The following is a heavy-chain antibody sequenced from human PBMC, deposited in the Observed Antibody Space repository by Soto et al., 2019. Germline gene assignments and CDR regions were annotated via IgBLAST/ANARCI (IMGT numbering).Heavy chain of an antibody. Sequence: SETLSLTCTVSGGSISSYYWSWIRQPPGKGLEWIGEINHSGSTNYNPSLKSRVTISVDTSKNQFSLKLSSVTAADTAVYYCARKMIVALGGMDVWGQGTTVTVSS. CDR1: GGSISSYY. V-gene: IGHV4-34*01. CDR2: INHSGST. J-gene: IGHJ6*02. CDR3: ARKMIVALGGMDV. D-gene: IGHD3-22*01.